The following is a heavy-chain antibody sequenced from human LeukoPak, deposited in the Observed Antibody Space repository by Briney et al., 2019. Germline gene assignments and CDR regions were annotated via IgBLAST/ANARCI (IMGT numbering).Heavy chain of an antibody. J-gene: IGHJ4*02. D-gene: IGHD2-8*01. V-gene: IGHV1-3*01. CDR2: INAGNGNT. Sequence: ASVKVSCKASGYTFTSYAMHWVRQAPGRRLEWMGWINAGNGNTKYSQKFQGRVTITRDTSASTAYMELSSLRSEDTAVYYCARDHGPWMVVCYFDYWGQGTLVTVSS. CDR1: GYTFTSYA. CDR3: ARDHGPWMVVCYFDY.